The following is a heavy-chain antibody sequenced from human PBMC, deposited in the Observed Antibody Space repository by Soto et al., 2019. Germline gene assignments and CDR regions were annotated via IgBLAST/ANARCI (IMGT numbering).Heavy chain of an antibody. D-gene: IGHD2-2*01. J-gene: IGHJ4*01. CDR1: GFSFDSYT. Sequence: QGHLVESGGGVVQPGESLRLSCSASGFSFDSYTMQWVRQAPGKGLEWVAAMTYDGSRKFYADSVRGRFTISRDNSRNTLLRQMSSLRGEDTAIYYCARGPSPHDYWGQGTLVTVSS. V-gene: IGHV3-30-3*01. CDR2: MTYDGSRK. CDR3: ARGPSPHDY.